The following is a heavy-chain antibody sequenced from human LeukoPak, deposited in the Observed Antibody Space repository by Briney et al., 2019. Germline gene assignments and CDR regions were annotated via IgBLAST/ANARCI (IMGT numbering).Heavy chain of an antibody. Sequence: GGSLRLSCAASGFTFSSYWMYWVRQAPGKGLVWVSGIKGDGSSTTYADSVKGRFTISRDNAKNTLYLQMNSLRAEDTAVYYCARDKGIVVVPAAITNWFDPWGQGTLVTVSS. J-gene: IGHJ5*02. CDR2: IKGDGSST. V-gene: IGHV3-74*01. CDR1: GFTFSSYW. D-gene: IGHD2-2*02. CDR3: ARDKGIVVVPAAITNWFDP.